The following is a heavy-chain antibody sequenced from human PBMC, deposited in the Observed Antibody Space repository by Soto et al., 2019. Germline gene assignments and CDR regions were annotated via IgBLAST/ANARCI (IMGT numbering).Heavy chain of an antibody. V-gene: IGHV3-30*18. J-gene: IGHJ6*02. Sequence: QVQLVESGGGVVQPGRSLRLSCAASGFTFSSYGMHWVRQAPGKGLEWVAVISYDGSNKYYADSVKGRFTISRDNSKNTLYLQMNSLRAEDTAVYYCAKVINSDGYGMDVWGQGTTVTVSS. CDR3: AKVINSDGYGMDV. D-gene: IGHD1-1*01. CDR1: GFTFSSYG. CDR2: ISYDGSNK.